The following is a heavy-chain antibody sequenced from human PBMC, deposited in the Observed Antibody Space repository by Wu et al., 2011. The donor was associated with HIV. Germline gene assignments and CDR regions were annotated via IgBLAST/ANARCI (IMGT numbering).Heavy chain of an antibody. CDR2: IIPFFGTS. J-gene: IGHJ6*02. CDR3: AREESSLTRVSSYFYGMDV. D-gene: IGHD5/OR15-5a*01. CDR1: GGTFSSYA. Sequence: QVQLVQSGAEVKKPGSSVKVSCKASGGTFSSYAISWVRQAPGQGLEWMGKIIPFFGTSNYAQTFQDRVTITADESTSTAYMELKSLRFDDTAVYYCAREESSLTRVSSYFYGMDVWGQGTTVTVSS. V-gene: IGHV1-69*18.